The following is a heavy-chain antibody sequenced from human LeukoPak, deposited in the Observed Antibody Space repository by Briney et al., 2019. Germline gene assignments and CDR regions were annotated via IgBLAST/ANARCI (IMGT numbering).Heavy chain of an antibody. J-gene: IGHJ5*02. CDR1: GFTFNDYY. CDR3: ATDGAGFDT. V-gene: IGHV3-11*01. Sequence: GSLRLSCAASGFTFNDYYMSWIRQAPGKGLEWLSYINIGGTNTHYADSVKGRFTISRDNAKKSLYLEMNNLRAEDTAVYYCATDGAGFDTWGQGVLVTVPS. CDR2: INIGGTNT.